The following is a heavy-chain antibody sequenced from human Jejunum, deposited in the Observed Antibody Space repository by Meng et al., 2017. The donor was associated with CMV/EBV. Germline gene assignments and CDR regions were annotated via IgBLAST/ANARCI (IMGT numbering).Heavy chain of an antibody. CDR3: VKEVGFCSGGRCSYIPDYYYYGMDV. V-gene: IGHV3-9*01. Sequence: WVRQAPGKGLEWVSGISWSGTAIGYADSVKGRFTISRDNAKNSLYLQLNSLRLEDTAIYYCVKEVGFCSGGRCSYIPDYYYYGMDVWGQGTTVTVSS. CDR2: ISWSGTAI. D-gene: IGHD2-15*01. J-gene: IGHJ6*02.